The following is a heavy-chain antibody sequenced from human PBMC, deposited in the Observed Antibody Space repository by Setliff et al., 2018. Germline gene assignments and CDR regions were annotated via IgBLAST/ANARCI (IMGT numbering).Heavy chain of an antibody. J-gene: IGHJ4*02. CDR3: AKFGPLDLTGDWAFDN. D-gene: IGHD7-27*01. CDR1: GYSISSGYC. Sequence: PSETLSLTCDVSGYSISSGYCWGWIRQPPGKGLEWIGSICHSGSTHYNPSLKSRVTISVDTSKNQLSLKVNSVSVADTAVYYCAKFGPLDLTGDWAFDNWGQGTLVTVSS. CDR2: ICHSGST. V-gene: IGHV4-38-2*01.